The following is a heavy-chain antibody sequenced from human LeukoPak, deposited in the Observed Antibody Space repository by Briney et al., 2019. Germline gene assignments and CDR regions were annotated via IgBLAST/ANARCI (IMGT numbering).Heavy chain of an antibody. D-gene: IGHD3-16*01. CDR3: ARELRSLYYFDY. CDR1: GGSISSGGYY. CDR2: IYYSGST. J-gene: IGHJ4*02. V-gene: IGHV4-30-2*03. Sequence: SQTLSLTCTVSGGSISSGGYYWSWIRQHPGKGLEWIGSIYYSGSTYYNPSLKSRVTISVDTSKNQFSLKLSSVTAADTAVYYCARELRSLYYFDYWGQGTLVTVSS.